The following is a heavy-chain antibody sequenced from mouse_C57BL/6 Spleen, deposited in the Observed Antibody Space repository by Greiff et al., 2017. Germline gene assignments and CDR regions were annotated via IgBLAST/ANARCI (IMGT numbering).Heavy chain of an antibody. J-gene: IGHJ2*01. CDR2: INPGSGGT. Sequence: QVQLQQSGAELVRPGTSVKVSCKASGYAFTNYLIEWVKQRPGQGLEWIGVINPGSGGTNYNEKFKGKATLTADKSSSTAYMQLSSLTSEDSAVYFCARSELTVDDWGQGTTLTVSS. V-gene: IGHV1-54*01. CDR1: GYAFTNYL. D-gene: IGHD4-1*01. CDR3: ARSELTVDD.